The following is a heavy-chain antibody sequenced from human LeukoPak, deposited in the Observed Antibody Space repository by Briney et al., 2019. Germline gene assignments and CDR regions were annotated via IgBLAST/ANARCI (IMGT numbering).Heavy chain of an antibody. CDR3: ARSPYYDSSGNYFDY. J-gene: IGHJ4*02. V-gene: IGHV1-8*03. Sequence: ASVKVSCKASGYTFTSYDINWVRQATGQGLEWMGWMNPNSGNTGYAQKFQGRVTITRNTSISTAYMELRSLRSDDTAVYYCARSPYYDSSGNYFDYWGQGTLVTVSS. CDR1: GYTFTSYD. CDR2: MNPNSGNT. D-gene: IGHD3-22*01.